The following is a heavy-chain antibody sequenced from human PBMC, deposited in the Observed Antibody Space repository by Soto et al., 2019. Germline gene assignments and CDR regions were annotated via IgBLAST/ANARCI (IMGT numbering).Heavy chain of an antibody. CDR1: SGSITSSNW. Sequence: QVQLQESGPGLVKPSGTLSLTCAVSSGSITSSNWWSWVRQPPGNGLEWIGEIFHNGNTYYNPSLKSRVTMSVDTSQNQFSLNLGSVTAADTAVYYCARRTWGMDVWGQGTTVTVSS. V-gene: IGHV4-4*02. CDR2: IFHNGNT. D-gene: IGHD2-8*01. J-gene: IGHJ6*02. CDR3: ARRTWGMDV.